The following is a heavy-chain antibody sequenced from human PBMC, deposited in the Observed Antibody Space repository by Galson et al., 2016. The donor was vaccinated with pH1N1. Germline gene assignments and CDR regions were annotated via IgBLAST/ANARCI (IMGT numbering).Heavy chain of an antibody. V-gene: IGHV1-69*13. Sequence: SVKVSCKASGGTFRTYVISWVRQAPGQGLEWMGGIIPIFGTAKYAQKFQGRVTITADESTSTAYMELSSLRSEDTALYYCATTSGYTYTLRGIYFDYWGQGTPLTVSS. CDR2: IIPIFGTA. CDR1: GGTFRTYV. CDR3: ATTSGYTYTLRGIYFDY. J-gene: IGHJ4*02. D-gene: IGHD5-18*01.